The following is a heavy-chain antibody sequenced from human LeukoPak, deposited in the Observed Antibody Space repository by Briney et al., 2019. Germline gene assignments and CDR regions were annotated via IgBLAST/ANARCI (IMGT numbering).Heavy chain of an antibody. CDR3: ARGPLLYGDV. J-gene: IGHJ6*04. CDR1: GYTFSDYY. V-gene: IGHV1-2*02. D-gene: IGHD4-11*01. CDR2: INPNSGGS. Sequence: ASVKVSCKASGYTFSDYYVHWVRLAPGQGLEWMGWINPNSGGSNYAQKFQGRVTMTRDTSISTAYMELSSLRSDDTAVYYCARGPLLYGDVWGKGTTVTVSS.